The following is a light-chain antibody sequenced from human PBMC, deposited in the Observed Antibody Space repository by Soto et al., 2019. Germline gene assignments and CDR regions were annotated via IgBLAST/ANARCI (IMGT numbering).Light chain of an antibody. J-gene: IGKJ2*01. CDR3: QQSDSTPYT. CDR1: QSISTF. V-gene: IGKV1-39*01. CDR2: AAS. Sequence: DLQMTQSPSSLSASVGDRVTINCRASQSISTFLSWYQQKPGQAPKVLISAASTLQSGVPSRFSGRGSGTDFTLTISSLQPEDFATYYCQQSDSTPYTFGQGTTLETK.